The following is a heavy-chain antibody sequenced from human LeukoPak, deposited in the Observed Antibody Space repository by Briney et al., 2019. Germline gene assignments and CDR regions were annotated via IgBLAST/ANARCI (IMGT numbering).Heavy chain of an antibody. J-gene: IGHJ4*02. Sequence: GGSLRLSCAASGFTFSSYAMSWVRQAPGKGLEWVAFIRYDGSNKYYADSVKGRFTISRDNSKNTLYLQMNSLRAEDTAVYYCAKGPVRYSSSCPGYWGQGTLVTVSS. D-gene: IGHD6-13*01. CDR2: IRYDGSNK. CDR3: AKGPVRYSSSCPGY. V-gene: IGHV3-30*02. CDR1: GFTFSSYA.